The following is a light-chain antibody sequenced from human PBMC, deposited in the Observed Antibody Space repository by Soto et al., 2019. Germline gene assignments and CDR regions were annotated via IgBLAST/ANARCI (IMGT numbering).Light chain of an antibody. V-gene: IGLV2-8*01. CDR3: SSYAGSNNLL. CDR1: SSDVGGYNY. CDR2: EVS. J-gene: IGLJ2*01. Sequence: QSALTQPPSASGSPGQSVTISCTGTSSDVGGYNYVSWYQHHPGKAPKLMISEVSKRPSGVPDRFSGSKSGNTASLTVSGLHAEEEADYYCSSYAGSNNLLFGGGTKLTVL.